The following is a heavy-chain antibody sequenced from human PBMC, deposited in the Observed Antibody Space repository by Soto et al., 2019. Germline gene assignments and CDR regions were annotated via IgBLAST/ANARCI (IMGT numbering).Heavy chain of an antibody. CDR2: ISNSGGST. J-gene: IGHJ3*02. D-gene: IGHD3-10*01. Sequence: EVQLLESGGGLVQPGGSLRLSCAVSGFTFSSYAMSWVRQAPGKGLEWVSGISNSGGSTYYADSVKGRLTISRYNSKNTLYLQMNSLRAEDTAVYYCAKWGYYGSGTWDRNAFDIWGQGTMVTVSS. CDR3: AKWGYYGSGTWDRNAFDI. V-gene: IGHV3-23*01. CDR1: GFTFSSYA.